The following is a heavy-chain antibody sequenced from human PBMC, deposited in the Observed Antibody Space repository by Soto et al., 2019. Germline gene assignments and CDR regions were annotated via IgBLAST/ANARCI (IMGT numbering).Heavy chain of an antibody. CDR2: IIPISDTT. CDR3: ARSQGSSTSLEIYYYYYYGMDV. V-gene: IGHV1-69*13. J-gene: IGHJ6*02. D-gene: IGHD2-2*01. Sequence: SVKVSCKASGGTFSSYAISWVRQAPGQGLEWMGGIIPISDTTNYAQKFQGRVTITADESTSTAYMELSSLRSEDTAVYYCARSQGSSTSLEIYYYYYYGMDVQGQLTTVTVSS. CDR1: GGTFSSYA.